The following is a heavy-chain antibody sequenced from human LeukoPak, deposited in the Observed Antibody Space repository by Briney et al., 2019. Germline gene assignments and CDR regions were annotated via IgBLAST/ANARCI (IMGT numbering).Heavy chain of an antibody. Sequence: SETLSLTCTVSGGSISSSSYYWGWIRQPPGKGLEWIGSIYYSGSTYYNPSLKSRVTISVDTSKNQFSLKLSSVTAADTAVYYCARSTAMVISYFDYWGRGTLVTVSS. J-gene: IGHJ4*02. CDR3: ARSTAMVISYFDY. CDR2: IYYSGST. CDR1: GGSISSSSYY. V-gene: IGHV4-39*01. D-gene: IGHD5-18*01.